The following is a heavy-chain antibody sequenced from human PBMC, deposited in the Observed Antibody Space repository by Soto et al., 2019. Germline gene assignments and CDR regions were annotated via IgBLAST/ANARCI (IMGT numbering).Heavy chain of an antibody. CDR1: GFIFSSYA. CDR3: TRADLTVTLSVFDP. V-gene: IGHV3-30-3*01. Sequence: QVQLVESGGGVVQPGRSLRLSCAASGFIFSSYAMHWVRQAPGKGLEWVAFISDDGSSKYYADSVKGRFTISRDNSKNPLYLQMNSLSAEDTAVYYCTRADLTVTLSVFDPWGQGTLVTVSS. D-gene: IGHD4-17*01. CDR2: ISDDGSSK. J-gene: IGHJ5*02.